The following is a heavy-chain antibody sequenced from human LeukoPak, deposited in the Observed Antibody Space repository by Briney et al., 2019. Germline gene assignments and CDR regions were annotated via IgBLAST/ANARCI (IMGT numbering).Heavy chain of an antibody. CDR2: ISTSGST. CDR3: ARDHTYYYYMDV. Sequence: PSETLSLTCAVSVASIRNYYWSWIRQAPGKGLEWIGYISTSGSTNYNPSLKSRVTISVDTSKNQFSLKLSSVTAADTAVYYCARDHTYYYYMDVWGKGTTVTVSS. V-gene: IGHV4-4*09. J-gene: IGHJ6*03. CDR1: VASIRNYY.